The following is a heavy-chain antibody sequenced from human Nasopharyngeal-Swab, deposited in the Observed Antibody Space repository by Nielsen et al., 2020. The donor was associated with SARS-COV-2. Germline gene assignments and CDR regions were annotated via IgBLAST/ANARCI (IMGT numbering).Heavy chain of an antibody. V-gene: IGHV3-21*01. D-gene: IGHD2-15*01. CDR1: GFTFSSHS. J-gene: IGHJ6*02. CDR3: ARDQGYCSGGSCYYYYGMDV. Sequence: GESLKISCAASGFTFSSHSMNWVRQAPGKGLEWVSSISSSSSYIYYADSVKGRFTISRDNAKNSLYLQMNSLRAEDTAVYYCARDQGYCSGGSCYYYYGMDVWGQGTTVTVSS. CDR2: ISSSSSYI.